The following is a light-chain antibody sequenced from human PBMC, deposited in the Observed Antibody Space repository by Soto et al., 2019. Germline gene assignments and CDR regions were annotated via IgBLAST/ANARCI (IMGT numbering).Light chain of an antibody. CDR3: QQYDTSPWT. V-gene: IGKV3-20*01. Sequence: EIVLTQSPGTLSLSPGERATLSCGTSQSLSTNYLAWYQQKPGQAPRLLIYDASSRATGIPDRLSGSGSGTDFTRTISRLEPEDVALYFCQQYDTSPWTFGQGTKVDIK. CDR2: DAS. CDR1: QSLSTNY. J-gene: IGKJ1*01.